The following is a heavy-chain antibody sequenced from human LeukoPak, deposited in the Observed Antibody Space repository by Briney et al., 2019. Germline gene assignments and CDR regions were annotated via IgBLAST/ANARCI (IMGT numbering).Heavy chain of an antibody. CDR2: ISGSNSYI. CDR1: GFTFSSYT. J-gene: IGHJ4*02. Sequence: GGSLRLSCAASGFTFSSYTMYWIRQAPGKGLEWVSSISGSNSYIFYADSVKGRFTVSRDNAKDSLYLQMNSLRAEDAAVYYCARALATLTYEGYWGQGTLVTVSS. V-gene: IGHV3-21*01. CDR3: ARALATLTYEGY. D-gene: IGHD3-3*01.